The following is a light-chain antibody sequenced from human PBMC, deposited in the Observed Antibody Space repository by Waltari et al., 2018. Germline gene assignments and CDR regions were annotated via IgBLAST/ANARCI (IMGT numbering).Light chain of an antibody. V-gene: IGKV3-15*01. J-gene: IGKJ4*01. CDR2: GVS. Sequence: ETVMTQSPATLSVSPGERATLSCRASQSVGTDLAWYQQKRGQAPRLLIYGVSARATGVPARFSGSGSGTEFTLTISSLQSEDFAVYYCQQYYKWPLAFGGGAKVEIK. CDR1: QSVGTD. CDR3: QQYYKWPLA.